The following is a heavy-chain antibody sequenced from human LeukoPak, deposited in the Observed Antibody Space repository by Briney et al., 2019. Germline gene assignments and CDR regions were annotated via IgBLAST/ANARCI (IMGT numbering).Heavy chain of an antibody. CDR1: GFTFSSYS. V-gene: IGHV3-21*01. D-gene: IGHD2-21*01. Sequence: GGSLRLSCAASGFTFSSYSMNWVRQAPGKGLEWVSSISSSSSYIYYADSVKGRFTISRDNAKNSLYLQMNSLRAEDTAVYYCAGTSTDREPIPYHIWGQGTMVTVSS. J-gene: IGHJ3*02. CDR2: ISSSSSYI. CDR3: AGTSTDREPIPYHI.